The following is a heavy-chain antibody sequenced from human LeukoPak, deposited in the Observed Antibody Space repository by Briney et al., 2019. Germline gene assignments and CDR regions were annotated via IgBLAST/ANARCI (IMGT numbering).Heavy chain of an antibody. V-gene: IGHV3-30*18. J-gene: IGHJ4*02. D-gene: IGHD3-16*02. CDR1: GLTLSHSG. Sequence: GGSLRLSCAASGLTLSHSGTHWVRQAPRKGLEWRSIISYDGKNKYHADPVKGRFTLSRDNYKNTLYLYMDSLRGEDTAVYYCAKELLKFSASYPDYWGQGTLVT. CDR3: AKELLKFSASYPDY. CDR2: ISYDGKNK.